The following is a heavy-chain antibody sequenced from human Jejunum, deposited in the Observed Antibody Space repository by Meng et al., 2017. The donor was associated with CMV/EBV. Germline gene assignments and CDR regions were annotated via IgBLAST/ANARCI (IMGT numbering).Heavy chain of an antibody. J-gene: IGHJ4*02. D-gene: IGHD1-26*01. CDR3: AKDMGF. Sequence: GSRRISCIGSCFTFRNYAMSWGRQFTGEGLEWVSSISESGATTCYADSVKGRFTISRDNSRNTLFLQMSSLRGDDTGIYYCAKDMGFWGPGTLVTVSS. CDR2: ISESGATT. CDR1: CFTFRNYA. V-gene: IGHV3-23*01.